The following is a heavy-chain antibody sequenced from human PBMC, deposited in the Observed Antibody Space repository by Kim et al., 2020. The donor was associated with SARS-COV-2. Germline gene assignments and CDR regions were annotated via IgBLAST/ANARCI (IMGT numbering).Heavy chain of an antibody. D-gene: IGHD4-17*01. J-gene: IGHJ6*02. CDR2: IYYSGST. CDR3: ARHMDDYGDYDTEYYYYGMDV. Sequence: SETLSLTCTVSGGSISSSSYYWGWIRQPPGKGLEWIGSIYYSGSTYYNPSLKSRVTISVDTSKNQFSLKLSSVTAADTAVYYCARHMDDYGDYDTEYYYYGMDVWGQGTTVTVSS. CDR1: GGSISSSSYY. V-gene: IGHV4-39*01.